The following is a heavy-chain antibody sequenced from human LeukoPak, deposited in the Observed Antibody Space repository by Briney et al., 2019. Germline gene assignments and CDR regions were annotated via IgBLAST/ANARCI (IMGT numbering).Heavy chain of an antibody. D-gene: IGHD3-22*01. CDR1: GFTFSSYA. V-gene: IGHV3-23*01. Sequence: GGSLRLSCAASGFTFSSYAMSWVRQAPGKGLEWVSAISGSGGSTYYADSVKGRFTISRDNSKNTLYLQMNSLRAEDTAVYYCAKVVGYDSSGYQDYWGQGTLVTVSS. J-gene: IGHJ4*02. CDR2: ISGSGGST. CDR3: AKVVGYDSSGYQDY.